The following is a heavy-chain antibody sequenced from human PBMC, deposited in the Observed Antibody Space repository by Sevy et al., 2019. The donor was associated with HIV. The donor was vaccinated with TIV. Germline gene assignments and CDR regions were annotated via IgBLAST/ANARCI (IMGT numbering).Heavy chain of an antibody. J-gene: IGHJ4*02. CDR3: AKAMDTWIQLWSLIDY. D-gene: IGHD5-18*01. V-gene: IGHV3-30*18. CDR2: VSYDGSNK. CDR1: GFTFNTYR. Sequence: GGSLRLSCAASGFTFNTYRMHWVRQAPGKGLEWVAVVSYDGSNKYYAESVQGRFTISRDNSGNTLYLQVNSLRTEDTAVYYCAKAMDTWIQLWSLIDYWGQGTLVTVSS.